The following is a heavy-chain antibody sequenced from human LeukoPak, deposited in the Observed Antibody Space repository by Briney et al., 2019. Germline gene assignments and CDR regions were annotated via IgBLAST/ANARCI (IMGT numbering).Heavy chain of an antibody. CDR2: IRSKANSYAT. D-gene: IGHD3-22*01. Sequence: GGSLRLSCAASGFTFSGTAMHWVRQASGRGLEWVGRIRSKANSYATAYAASVKGRFTISRDDSKNTAYLQMNSLKTEDTAVYYGTSQGYYDSSGPYYSDYWGQGTLVTVSS. J-gene: IGHJ4*02. V-gene: IGHV3-73*01. CDR3: TSQGYYDSSGPYYSDY. CDR1: GFTFSGTA.